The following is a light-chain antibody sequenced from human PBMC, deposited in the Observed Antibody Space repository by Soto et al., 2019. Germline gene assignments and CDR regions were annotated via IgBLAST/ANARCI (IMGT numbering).Light chain of an antibody. CDR2: GAS. Sequence: EIVLTQSPGTLSLSPGERATLSCRASQSVGSTYLAWYQHKPGQAPRXLIDGASTRAXXIXDXXIGRGSGTDFTLTISRLEPEDFAVYYCQHYGSSPRTFGQGTKVEIK. CDR3: QHYGSSPRT. CDR1: QSVGSTY. J-gene: IGKJ1*01. V-gene: IGKV3-20*01.